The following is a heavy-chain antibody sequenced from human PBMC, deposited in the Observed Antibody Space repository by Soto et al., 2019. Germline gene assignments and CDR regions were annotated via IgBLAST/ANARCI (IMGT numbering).Heavy chain of an antibody. V-gene: IGHV4-30-2*01. CDR2: IYHSGRT. CDR1: GGSISSGGYS. J-gene: IGHJ4*02. D-gene: IGHD2-15*01. Sequence: SETLSLTCAVSGGSISSGGYSWSWIRQAQGKGLEWIGYIYHSGRTYYNPSLKSRVTILVDRSKNQFSLKLSSVTAADTAVYYCASSVVAATAGIDYWGQGTLVTVSS. CDR3: ASSVVAATAGIDY.